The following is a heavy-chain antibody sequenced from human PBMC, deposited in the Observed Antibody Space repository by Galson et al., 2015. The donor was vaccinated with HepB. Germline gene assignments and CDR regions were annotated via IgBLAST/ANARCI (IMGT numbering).Heavy chain of an antibody. D-gene: IGHD2-2*01. V-gene: IGHV6-1*01. CDR3: AILSSSSPDS. CDR2: TYYRSKWFN. CDR1: GDSVSSKSAA. Sequence: CAISGDSVSSKSAAWNWIRQSPSRGLEWLGRTYYRSKWFNDYAVSMKSRITINPDTSKNQFSLHLNSVTPDDTAVYYCAILSSSSPDSWGQGTLVTVSS. J-gene: IGHJ4*02.